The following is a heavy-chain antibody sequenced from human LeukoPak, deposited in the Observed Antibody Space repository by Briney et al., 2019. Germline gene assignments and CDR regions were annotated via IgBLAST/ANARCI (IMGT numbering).Heavy chain of an antibody. CDR2: IKEDGSEK. Sequence: GGSLRLSCAASGFTFTVYWMSWVRQAPGKGLEWVANIKEDGSEKYYVDSVKGRFTISKDNAKNTLYLQMNSLRAEDTAVYYCASSIAVASSFDYWGQGTLVTVSS. D-gene: IGHD6-19*01. J-gene: IGHJ4*02. V-gene: IGHV3-7*01. CDR3: ASSIAVASSFDY. CDR1: GFTFTVYW.